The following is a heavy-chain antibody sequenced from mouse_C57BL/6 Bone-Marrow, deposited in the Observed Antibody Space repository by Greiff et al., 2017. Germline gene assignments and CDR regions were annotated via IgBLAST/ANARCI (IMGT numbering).Heavy chain of an antibody. CDR2: IYPRSGNT. Sequence: VKLMESGAELARPGASVKLSCKASGYTFTSYGISWVKQRPGQGLEWIGEIYPRSGNTYYNEKFKGKATLTADKSSSTAYMELRSLTSEDSAVYFCARGWGGGYWGQGTALTVSS. CDR1: GYTFTSYG. CDR3: ARGWGGGY. V-gene: IGHV1-81*01. D-gene: IGHD1-1*02. J-gene: IGHJ2*01.